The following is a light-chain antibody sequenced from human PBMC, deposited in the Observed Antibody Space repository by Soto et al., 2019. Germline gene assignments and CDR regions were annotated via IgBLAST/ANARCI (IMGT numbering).Light chain of an antibody. CDR3: QQYFTTPRLG. V-gene: IGKV4-1*01. J-gene: IGKJ4*01. Sequence: DILMTQSPDSLAVSLGERATINCKSSLSVLYIPTNKNYLAWYQQKPGQPPKLLIYWASTRESGVPDRFSGSGSGTDFTLTISSLQAEDVAVYYCQQYFTTPRLGFGGGTKVEIK. CDR1: LSVLYIPTNKNY. CDR2: WAS.